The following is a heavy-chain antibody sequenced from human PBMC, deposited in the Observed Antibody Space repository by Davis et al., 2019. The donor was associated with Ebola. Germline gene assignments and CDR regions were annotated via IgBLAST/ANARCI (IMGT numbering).Heavy chain of an antibody. D-gene: IGHD4-17*01. J-gene: IGHJ5*02. CDR3: ARGSPDYGDYDYNWFDP. CDR2: INHSGST. V-gene: IGHV4-34*01. CDR1: GFTFSSYA. Sequence: SCAASGFTFSSYAMSWIRQPPGKGLEWIGEINHSGSTNYHPSLKSRVTLSVDTSKNQFSLRLSSVTAADTAVYYCARGSPDYGDYDYNWFDPWGQGTLVTVSS.